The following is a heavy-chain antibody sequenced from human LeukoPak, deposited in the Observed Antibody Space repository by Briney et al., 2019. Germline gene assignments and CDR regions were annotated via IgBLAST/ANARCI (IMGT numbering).Heavy chain of an antibody. CDR2: INPSGGST. D-gene: IGHD5-18*01. Sequence: ASVKVSCKPSGYTFTRYYMHWVRQAPGQGLEWMGIINPSGGSTSYAQKFQGRVTMTRDTSTSTVYMELSSLRSEDTAVYYCARVPLGSYGIDYWAREPWSPSPQ. V-gene: IGHV1-46*01. J-gene: IGHJ4*02. CDR3: ARVPLGSYGIDY. CDR1: GYTFTRYY.